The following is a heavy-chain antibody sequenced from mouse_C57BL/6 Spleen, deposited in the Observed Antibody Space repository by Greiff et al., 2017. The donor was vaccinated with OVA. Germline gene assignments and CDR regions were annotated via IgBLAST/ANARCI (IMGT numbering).Heavy chain of an antibody. CDR1: GFTFSSYA. Sequence: EVQVVESGEGLVKPGGSLKLSCAASGFTFSSYAMSWVRQTPEKRLEWVAYISSGGDYIYYADTVKGRFTISRDNARNTLYLQMSSLKSEDTAMYYCTRRFDYYGSSYWYFDVWGTGTTVTVSS. D-gene: IGHD1-1*01. V-gene: IGHV5-9-1*02. J-gene: IGHJ1*03. CDR2: ISSGGDYI. CDR3: TRRFDYYGSSYWYFDV.